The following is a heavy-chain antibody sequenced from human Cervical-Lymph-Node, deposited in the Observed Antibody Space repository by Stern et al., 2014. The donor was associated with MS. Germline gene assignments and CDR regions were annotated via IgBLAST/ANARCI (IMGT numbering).Heavy chain of an antibody. Sequence: QVQLVQSGGGVVQPGRSLRLSCAASGFTFSNYGMHWVRQAPGKGLEWLAVIWYDGNKKYYADSVKGQFTISRDNSKNTLFLQMSSLTAEDTALYYCARGNWNYEGMGYWGQGTLVTVSS. CDR2: IWYDGNKK. CDR3: ARGNWNYEGMGY. D-gene: IGHD1-7*01. V-gene: IGHV3-33*01. J-gene: IGHJ4*02. CDR1: GFTFSNYG.